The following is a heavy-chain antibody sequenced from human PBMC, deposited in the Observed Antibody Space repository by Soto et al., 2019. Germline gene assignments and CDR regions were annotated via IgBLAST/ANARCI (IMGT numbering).Heavy chain of an antibody. Sequence: SLTCTVSGGSISSYYWSWIRQPAGKGLEWIGRIYTSGSTNYNPSLKSRVTMSVDTSKNQFSLKLSSVTAADTAVYYCARVMVGYSSGPGYYYYYGMDVWGQGTTVTVSS. J-gene: IGHJ6*02. CDR1: GGSISSYY. CDR2: IYTSGST. V-gene: IGHV4-4*07. D-gene: IGHD6-19*01. CDR3: ARVMVGYSSGPGYYYYYGMDV.